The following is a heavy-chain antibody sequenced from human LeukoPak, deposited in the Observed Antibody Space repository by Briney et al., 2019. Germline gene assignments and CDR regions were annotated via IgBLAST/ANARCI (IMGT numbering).Heavy chain of an antibody. CDR3: ARSKSYDSSGYYFDY. CDR1: GFTFSSYV. Sequence: PGGSLRLSCAASGFTFSSYVMHWVRQAPGKGLEWVAFIRWDGIIKYYADSVKGQFTISRDTSKNTLYLQMNSLRAEDTAVYYCARSKSYDSSGYYFDYWGQGTLVTVSS. D-gene: IGHD3-22*01. J-gene: IGHJ4*02. V-gene: IGHV3-30*02. CDR2: IRWDGIIK.